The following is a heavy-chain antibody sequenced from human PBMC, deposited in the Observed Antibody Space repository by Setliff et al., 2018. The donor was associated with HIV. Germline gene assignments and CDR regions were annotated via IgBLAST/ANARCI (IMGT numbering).Heavy chain of an antibody. J-gene: IGHJ6*03. V-gene: IGHV3-30*04. CDR2: ISSDGSNK. CDR1: GFTFSNYA. CDR3: ARDREESLWFGDLHYMDV. D-gene: IGHD3-10*01. Sequence: PGGSLRLSCAASGFTFSNYAMHWVRQAPGKGLEWVALISSDGSNKHYADSVKGRFTISRDNFKNTLYVEMNSLRVEDMAAYYCARDREESLWFGDLHYMDVWGKGTTVTVSS.